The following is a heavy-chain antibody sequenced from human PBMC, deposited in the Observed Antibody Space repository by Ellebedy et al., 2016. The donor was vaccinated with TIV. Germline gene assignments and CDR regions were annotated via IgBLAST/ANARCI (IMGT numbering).Heavy chain of an antibody. CDR1: GFNFHDYG. J-gene: IGHJ3*01. Sequence: GESLKISCVGSGFNFHDYGITWVRQVPGRGLEWVSSINWNGANIGYAASVKGRFTISRDNAKKSLYLEMNSLRAEDTAMYYCARSVTLIVAAADALDVWGQGTMVTVSS. CDR2: INWNGANI. V-gene: IGHV3-20*04. D-gene: IGHD6-25*01. CDR3: ARSVTLIVAAADALDV.